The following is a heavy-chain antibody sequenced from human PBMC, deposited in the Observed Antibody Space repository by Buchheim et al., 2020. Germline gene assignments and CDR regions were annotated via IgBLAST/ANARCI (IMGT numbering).Heavy chain of an antibody. CDR2: IKEDGREK. D-gene: IGHD2-8*02. V-gene: IGHV3-7*01. J-gene: IGHJ4*02. CDR3: ARGLVVASAEYFDY. CDR1: GFTFNNFW. Sequence: EVQLVESGGGLVQPGGSLRLSCAASGFTFNNFWMSWVRQAPGKGPEWVANIKEDGREKYYPDSVRGRFTISRANTKNSLYLQMNSLRAEDTAVYYCARGLVVASAEYFDYWGLGTL.